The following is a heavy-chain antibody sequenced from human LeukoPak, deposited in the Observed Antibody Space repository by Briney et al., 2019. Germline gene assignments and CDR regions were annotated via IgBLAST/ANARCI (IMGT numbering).Heavy chain of an antibody. CDR2: ISYDGSNK. CDR1: GFTFSSYA. V-gene: IGHV3-30-3*01. J-gene: IGHJ4*02. Sequence: GGSLRLSCAASGFTFSSYAMHWVRQAPGKGLEGVAVISYDGSNKYYADSVKGRFTISRDNSKNTLYLQMNSLRAEDTAVYYCAGASSTSLWGQGTLVTVSS. CDR3: AGASSTSL. D-gene: IGHD2-2*01.